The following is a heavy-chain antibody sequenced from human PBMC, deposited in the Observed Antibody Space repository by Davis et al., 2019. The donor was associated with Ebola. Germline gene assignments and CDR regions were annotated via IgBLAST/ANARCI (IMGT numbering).Heavy chain of an antibody. J-gene: IGHJ4*02. CDR1: GVSISSHY. CDR3: VRFGYGAY. CDR2: IYDSGRT. D-gene: IGHD3-22*01. V-gene: IGHV4-59*11. Sequence: PSETLSLTCTASGVSISSHYWNWIRQPPGKGLEWIGLIYDSGRTNYNPSLKSRVTISADTSKNQFSLKLRSVTAADTAVYYCVRFGYGAYWGQGTLVTVSS.